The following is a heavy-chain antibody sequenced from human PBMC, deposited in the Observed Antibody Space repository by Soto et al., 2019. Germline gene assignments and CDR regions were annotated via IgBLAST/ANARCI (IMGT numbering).Heavy chain of an antibody. D-gene: IGHD3-16*01. CDR1: GFTFSSYG. CDR2: ISYDGSNK. CDR3: AKDPGLRLGTNWFDP. Sequence: GGSLRLSCAASGFTFSSYGMHWVRQAPGKGLEWVAVISYDGSNKYYADSVKGRFTISRDNSKNTLYLQMNSLRAEDTAVYYCAKDPGLRLGTNWFDPWGQGTLVTVSS. V-gene: IGHV3-30*18. J-gene: IGHJ5*02.